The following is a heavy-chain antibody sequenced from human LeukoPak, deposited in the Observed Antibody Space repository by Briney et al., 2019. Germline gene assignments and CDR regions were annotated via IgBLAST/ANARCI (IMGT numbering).Heavy chain of an antibody. V-gene: IGHV3-21*01. J-gene: IGHJ4*02. CDR1: GFTFSSYG. Sequence: GGSLRLSCAASGFTFSSYGMHWVRQAPGKGLEWVSSISSGGDDIYYSDLVKGRFTISRDSAKNSLFLQMSNLRADDAAVYYCATKQWLNSWGQGTRVIVSS. D-gene: IGHD6-19*01. CDR2: ISSGGDDI. CDR3: ATKQWLNS.